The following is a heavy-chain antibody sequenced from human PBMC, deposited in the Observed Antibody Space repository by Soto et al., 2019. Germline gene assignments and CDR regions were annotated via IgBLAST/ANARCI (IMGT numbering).Heavy chain of an antibody. J-gene: IGHJ6*04. CDR1: GDSLRGQS. V-gene: IGHV4-34*01. Sequence: SETLSLTCAVVGDSLRGQSWNWIRQSPGKGLEWIGELDQSGGTNYNPSLKSRAIISDDTSKNQFSLTLTSVTAADTAVYYCARDDSYGWSGESLDVWGEGTTVTVTS. D-gene: IGHD3-16*01. CDR3: ARDDSYGWSGESLDV. CDR2: LDQSGGT.